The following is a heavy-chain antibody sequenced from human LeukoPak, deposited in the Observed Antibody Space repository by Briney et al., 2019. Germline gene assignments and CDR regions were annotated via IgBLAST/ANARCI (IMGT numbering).Heavy chain of an antibody. D-gene: IGHD6-13*01. Sequence: PSETPSLTCTVSGGSISSGGYYWSWIRQHPGKGLEWIGYIYYSGSTYYNPSLKSRVTISVDTSKNQFSLKLSSVTAADTAVYYCARGGTSSAAAPFDYWGQGTLVTVSS. CDR2: IYYSGST. V-gene: IGHV4-31*03. CDR1: GGSISSGGYY. J-gene: IGHJ4*02. CDR3: ARGGTSSAAAPFDY.